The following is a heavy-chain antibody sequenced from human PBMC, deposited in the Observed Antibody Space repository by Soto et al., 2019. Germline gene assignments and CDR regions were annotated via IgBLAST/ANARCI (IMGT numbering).Heavy chain of an antibody. Sequence: QVQLVESGGGVVQPGRSLRLSCAASGFTFSSYGMHWVRQAPGKGLEWVAVIWYDGSNKYYADSVKGRFTISRDNSKNPLYLQMNSLRAEDTAVYYCARAPTLYCSGGSCYSGWFDPWGQGTLVTVSS. D-gene: IGHD2-15*01. J-gene: IGHJ5*02. CDR2: IWYDGSNK. CDR3: ARAPTLYCSGGSCYSGWFDP. V-gene: IGHV3-33*01. CDR1: GFTFSSYG.